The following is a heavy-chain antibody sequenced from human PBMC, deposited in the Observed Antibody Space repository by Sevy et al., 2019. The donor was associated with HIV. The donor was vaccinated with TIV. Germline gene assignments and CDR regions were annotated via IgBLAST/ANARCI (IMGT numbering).Heavy chain of an antibody. D-gene: IGHD6-19*01. Sequence: GGSLRLSCAASGFTFSSYAMSWVRQAPGKGLEWVSAISGSGGSTYYADSVKGRFTISRDNSKNTLYLQMNSLGAEDTAVYYCAKVSGSGWPTWEYFQHWGQGTLVTVSS. CDR3: AKVSGSGWPTWEYFQH. CDR2: ISGSGGST. J-gene: IGHJ1*01. V-gene: IGHV3-23*01. CDR1: GFTFSSYA.